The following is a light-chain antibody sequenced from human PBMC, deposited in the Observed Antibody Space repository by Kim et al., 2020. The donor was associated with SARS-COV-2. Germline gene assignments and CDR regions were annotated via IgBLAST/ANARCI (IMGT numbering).Light chain of an antibody. CDR3: QSYDSSNAWV. J-gene: IGLJ3*02. CDR2: EDN. CDR1: SGSIASNY. Sequence: KTVTISCTRSSGSIASNYVQWYQQRPGSSPTTVIYEDNQRPSGVPDRFSGSIDSSSNSASLTISGLKTDDEADYYCQSYDSSNAWVFGGGTQLTVL. V-gene: IGLV6-57*01.